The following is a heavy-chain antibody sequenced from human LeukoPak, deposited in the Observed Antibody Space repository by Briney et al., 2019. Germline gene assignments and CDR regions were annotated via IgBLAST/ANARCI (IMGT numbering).Heavy chain of an antibody. CDR3: ARGQWLVLRDYLDY. Sequence: PGGSLRLSCAASGFTFSSYAMHWVRQAPGKGLEWVAVISYDGSNKYYADSVKGRFTISRDNSKNTLYLQMNSLRAEDTAVYYCARGQWLVLRDYLDYWGQGTLVTASS. CDR1: GFTFSSYA. D-gene: IGHD6-19*01. V-gene: IGHV3-30-3*01. CDR2: ISYDGSNK. J-gene: IGHJ4*02.